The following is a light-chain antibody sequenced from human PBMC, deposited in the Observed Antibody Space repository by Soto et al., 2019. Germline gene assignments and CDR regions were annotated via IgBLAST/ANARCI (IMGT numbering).Light chain of an antibody. V-gene: IGKV1-5*03. CDR1: QSISSW. CDR3: QQYNSYPIT. Sequence: DIQMTQSPSTLSASVGDRVTITCRASQSISSWLAWYQQKPGKAPKSLIYKASSLESGVPSRFSGGGSGTEFTLTISRLQPDDFATYYYQQYNSYPITFGQGTRLEIK. CDR2: KAS. J-gene: IGKJ5*01.